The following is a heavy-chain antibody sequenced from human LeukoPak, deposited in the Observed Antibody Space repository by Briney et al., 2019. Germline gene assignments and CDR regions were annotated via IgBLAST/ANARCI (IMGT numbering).Heavy chain of an antibody. CDR3: ARDVVCSGGSCYHGFDY. Sequence: SQTLSLTCTVSGGSISSGDYYWRWSRQPPGRGLEWIEYIYYSGSTYYNPSLKSRVTISVDTSKNQFSLKLSSVTAADTAVYYCARDVVCSGGSCYHGFDYWGQGTLVTVSS. V-gene: IGHV4-31*03. D-gene: IGHD2-15*01. CDR1: GGSISSGDYY. J-gene: IGHJ4*02. CDR2: IYYSGST.